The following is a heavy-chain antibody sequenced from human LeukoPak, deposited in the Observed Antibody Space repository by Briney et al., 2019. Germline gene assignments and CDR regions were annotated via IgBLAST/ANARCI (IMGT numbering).Heavy chain of an antibody. J-gene: IGHJ4*02. CDR3: ARQGIAVAGIEGNYFDY. CDR1: GYSISSGYY. CDR2: IYYSGST. D-gene: IGHD6-19*01. V-gene: IGHV4-38-2*01. Sequence: PSETLSLTCAVSGYSISSGYYWGWIRQPPGKGLEWIGSIYYSGSTYYNPSLKSRVTISVDTSKNQFSLKLSSVPAADTAVYYCARQGIAVAGIEGNYFDYWGQGTLVTVSS.